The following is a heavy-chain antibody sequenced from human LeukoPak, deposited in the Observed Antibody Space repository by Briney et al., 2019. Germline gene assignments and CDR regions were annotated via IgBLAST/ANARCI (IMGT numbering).Heavy chain of an antibody. V-gene: IGHV5-51*01. CDR2: IYPGDSDT. J-gene: IGHJ6*02. Sequence: GESLKISCKGSGYSFTSCWIGWVRQMPGKGLEWMGIIYPGDSDTRYSPSFQGQVTISADKSISTAYLQWSSLKASDTAMYYCARHYNSTSSGMDVWGQGTTVTVSS. D-gene: IGHD2-2*01. CDR3: ARHYNSTSSGMDV. CDR1: GYSFTSCW.